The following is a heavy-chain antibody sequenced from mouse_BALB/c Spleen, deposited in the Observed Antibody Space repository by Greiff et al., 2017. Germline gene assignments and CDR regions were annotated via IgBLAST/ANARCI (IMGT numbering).Heavy chain of an antibody. Sequence: QVQLKESGAELARPGASVKLSCKASGYTFTSYWMQWVKQRPGQGLEWIGAIYPGDGDTRYTQKFKGKATLTADKSSSTAYMQLSSLASEDSAVYYCARRGIYGNYGYWYFDVWGAGTTVTVSS. V-gene: IGHV1-87*01. CDR3: ARRGIYGNYGYWYFDV. D-gene: IGHD2-1*01. CDR1: GYTFTSYW. J-gene: IGHJ1*01. CDR2: IYPGDGDT.